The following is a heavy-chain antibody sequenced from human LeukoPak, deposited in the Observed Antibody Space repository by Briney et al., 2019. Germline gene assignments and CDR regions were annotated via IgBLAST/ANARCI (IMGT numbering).Heavy chain of an antibody. D-gene: IGHD2-8*02. Sequence: SVKVSCKASGGTFISYAISWVRQAPGQGLEWMGGIIPIFGTANYAQKFQVRVTITADESTSTAYIELSSLRSEDTAVYYCARGQGATWCPAYWGQGTLVTVSS. CDR1: GGTFISYA. J-gene: IGHJ4*02. CDR3: ARGQGATWCPAY. CDR2: IIPIFGTA. V-gene: IGHV1-69*13.